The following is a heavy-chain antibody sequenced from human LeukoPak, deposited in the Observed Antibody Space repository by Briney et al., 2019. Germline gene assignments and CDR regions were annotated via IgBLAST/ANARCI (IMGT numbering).Heavy chain of an antibody. D-gene: IGHD4-17*01. CDR1: GGSISSYY. J-gene: IGHJ3*02. CDR2: IYYSGST. Sequence: PSETLSLTCTVSGGSISSYYWSWIRQPPGKGLEWIGYIYYSGSTNYNPSLKSRVTISVDTSKNQFSLKLSSVTAADTAVYYCARDNGGGDLDAFDIWGQGTMVTVSS. CDR3: ARDNGGGDLDAFDI. V-gene: IGHV4-59*01.